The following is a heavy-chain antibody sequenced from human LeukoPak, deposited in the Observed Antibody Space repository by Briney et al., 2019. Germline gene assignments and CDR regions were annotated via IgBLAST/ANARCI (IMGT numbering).Heavy chain of an antibody. CDR1: GGSISSGDYY. CDR2: IYYSGST. V-gene: IGHV4-61*08. Sequence: SETLSLTCTVPGGSISSGDYYWSWIRQPPGKGLEWIGYIYYSGSTNYDPSLKSRVTISVDTSKNQFSLKLSSVAAADTAVYYCATLGSSPTYFYVGMDVWGQGTAVTVSS. CDR3: ATLGSSPTYFYVGMDV. D-gene: IGHD6-13*01. J-gene: IGHJ6*02.